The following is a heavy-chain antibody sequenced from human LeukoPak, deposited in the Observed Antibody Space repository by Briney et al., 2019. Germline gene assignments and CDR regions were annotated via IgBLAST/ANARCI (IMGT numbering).Heavy chain of an antibody. CDR3: GCVAVAGTGSVQH. CDR2: IRYDGSNK. V-gene: IGHV3-30*02. J-gene: IGHJ1*01. D-gene: IGHD6-19*01. Sequence: GGSLRLSCAASGFTFSSYGMHWVRQAPGKGLEWVAFIRYDGSNKYYADSVKGRFTISSDNSKNTLYLQMNSLRAEDTAVYYCGCVAVAGTGSVQHWGQGTLVTVSS. CDR1: GFTFSSYG.